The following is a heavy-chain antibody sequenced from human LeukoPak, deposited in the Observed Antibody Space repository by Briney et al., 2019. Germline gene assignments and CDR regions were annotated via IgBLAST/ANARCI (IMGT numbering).Heavy chain of an antibody. CDR2: IRSKAYRGTT. Sequence: GGSLRLSCTASGFTFADFAMSWFRQAPGKGLEWVGFIRSKAYRGTTEYAASVKDRFTISRDDSKSIAYLQMNSLKTEDTAVYYCTRWFGPQYSHFDYWGQGTLVTVSS. J-gene: IGHJ4*02. CDR1: GFTFADFA. CDR3: TRWFGPQYSHFDY. V-gene: IGHV3-49*03. D-gene: IGHD3-10*01.